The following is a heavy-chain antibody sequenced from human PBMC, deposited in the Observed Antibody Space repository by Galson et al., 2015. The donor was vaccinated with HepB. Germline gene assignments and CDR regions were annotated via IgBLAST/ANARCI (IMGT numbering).Heavy chain of an antibody. J-gene: IGHJ3*02. CDR2: ISWNSGSI. D-gene: IGHD3-22*01. Sequence: SLRLSCAASGFTFDDYAMHWVRQAPGKGLEWVSGISWNSGSIGYADSVKGRFTISRDNAKNSLYLQMNSLRAEDTALYYCAKARSGGPMIVVVHDAFDIWGQGTMVTVSS. V-gene: IGHV3-9*01. CDR3: AKARSGGPMIVVVHDAFDI. CDR1: GFTFDDYA.